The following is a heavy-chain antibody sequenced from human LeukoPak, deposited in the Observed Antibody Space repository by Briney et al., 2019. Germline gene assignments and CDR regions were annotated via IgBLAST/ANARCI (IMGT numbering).Heavy chain of an antibody. V-gene: IGHV1-69*13. J-gene: IGHJ4*02. CDR3: ARFSIAAARFDY. CDR2: IIPIFGTA. D-gene: IGHD6-13*01. Sequence: SVKVSCKASGGTFSSYTISWVRQAPGQGLEWMGGIIPIFGTANYAQKFQGRVTITADESTSTAYMELSSLRSEGTAVYYCARFSIAAARFDYWGQGTLVTVSS. CDR1: GGTFSSYT.